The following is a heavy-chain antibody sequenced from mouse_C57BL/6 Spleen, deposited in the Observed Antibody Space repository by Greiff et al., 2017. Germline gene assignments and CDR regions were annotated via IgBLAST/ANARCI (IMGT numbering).Heavy chain of an antibody. D-gene: IGHD1-1*01. CDR3: ARSNYYGSSDVAD. CDR2: IDPSDSET. CDR1: GYTFTSYW. J-gene: IGHJ3*01. V-gene: IGHV1-52*01. Sequence: QVQLQQPGAELVRPGSSVKLSCKASGYTFTSYWMHLVKPRPIIGLELIGNIDPSDSETHYNPQFKDKATLTVDKSSSTAYMQLSSLTSEDSAVYYCARSNYYGSSDVADWGQGTLVTVAA.